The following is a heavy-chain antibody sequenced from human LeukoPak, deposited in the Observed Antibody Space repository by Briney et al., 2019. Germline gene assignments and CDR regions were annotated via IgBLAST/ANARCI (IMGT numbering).Heavy chain of an antibody. J-gene: IGHJ6*03. CDR3: ARGHPYYFYMDV. CDR1: GFSFSGYW. Sequence: GGSLRLSCAALGFSFSGYWMTWVRQAPGKGLEWVANIKQAGSEKYYVYSVKGRFTISRDNAKNSLYLEMNSLRAEDTAVYYCARGHPYYFYMDVWGKGTTVTVSS. V-gene: IGHV3-7*01. CDR2: IKQAGSEK.